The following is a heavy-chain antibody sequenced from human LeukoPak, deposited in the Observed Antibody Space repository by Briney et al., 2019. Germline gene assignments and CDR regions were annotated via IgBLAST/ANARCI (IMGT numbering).Heavy chain of an antibody. D-gene: IGHD3-22*01. CDR3: ASGDYYDSSGYWADY. Sequence: GGSLRLSCAASGFTVSSNYMSWVRQAPGMGLEWVSVIYSGGSTYYADSVKGRFTISRDNSKNTLYLQMNSLRAEDTAVYYCASGDYYDSSGYWADYWGQGTLVTVSS. J-gene: IGHJ4*02. CDR1: GFTVSSNY. V-gene: IGHV3-66*01. CDR2: IYSGGST.